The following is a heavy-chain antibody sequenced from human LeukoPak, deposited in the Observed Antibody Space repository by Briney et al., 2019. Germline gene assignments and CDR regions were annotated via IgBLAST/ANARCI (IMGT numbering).Heavy chain of an antibody. J-gene: IGHJ3*02. CDR1: GGSIRSGSYY. D-gene: IGHD1-26*01. CDR2: IYYSGST. Sequence: PSETLSLTCNVSGGSIRSGSYYWSWIRQPAGKGLEWIGRIYYSGSTYYNPSLKSRVTISVDTSKNQFSLKLSSVTAADTAVYYCARLPLSIVGATKGRGAFDIWGQGTMVTVSS. CDR3: ARLPLSIVGATKGRGAFDI. V-gene: IGHV4-39*01.